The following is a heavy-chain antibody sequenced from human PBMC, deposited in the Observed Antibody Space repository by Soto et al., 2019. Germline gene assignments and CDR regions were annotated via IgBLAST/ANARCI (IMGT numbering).Heavy chain of an antibody. J-gene: IGHJ5*02. CDR1: GGSISSYY. D-gene: IGHD6-13*01. Sequence: SETLSLTCTVSGGSISSYYWSWIRQPPGKGLEWIGYIYYSGSTNYNPSLKSRVAISVDTSKNQFSLKLSSVTAADTAVYYCARVLAAAGYNWFDPWGQGTLVTVSS. CDR2: IYYSGST. V-gene: IGHV4-59*01. CDR3: ARVLAAAGYNWFDP.